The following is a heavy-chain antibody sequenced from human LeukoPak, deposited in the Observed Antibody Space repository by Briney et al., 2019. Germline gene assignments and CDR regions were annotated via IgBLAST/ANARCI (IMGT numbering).Heavy chain of an antibody. D-gene: IGHD1-1*01. CDR2: IYHSGSP. CDR1: GGSISSNNW. J-gene: IGHJ4*02. V-gene: IGHV4/OR15-8*01. Sequence: SETLSLTRVVSGGSISSNNWWGWVRQPPGKGLEWIGEIYHSGSPNYNPSPKSRVTISVDKSRNHFSLNLSSVTAADTAVYYCARVNINNWHSCDYWGQGTLVTVSS. CDR3: ARVNINNWHSCDY.